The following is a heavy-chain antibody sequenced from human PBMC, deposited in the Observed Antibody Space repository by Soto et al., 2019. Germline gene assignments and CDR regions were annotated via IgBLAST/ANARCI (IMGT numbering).Heavy chain of an antibody. CDR1: GFSFSNYA. CDR2: ISSEGSKE. V-gene: IGHV3-30*18. Sequence: QVQLVESGGGVVQPGRSLRLSCAASGFSFSNYAMHWVRQAPGKGLEWVAVISSEGSKENYADSVKGRFTISRDNSNNALYLQMNSLTPEDTAVYFCGKGCRGGGNCFFLVNWGQGTLVTVSS. J-gene: IGHJ4*02. D-gene: IGHD2-21*01. CDR3: GKGCRGGGNCFFLVN.